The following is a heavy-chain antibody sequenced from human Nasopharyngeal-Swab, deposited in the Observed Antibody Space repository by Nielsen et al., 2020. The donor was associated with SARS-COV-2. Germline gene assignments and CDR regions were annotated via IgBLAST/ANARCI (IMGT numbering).Heavy chain of an antibody. CDR1: GYTLTELS. J-gene: IGHJ5*02. D-gene: IGHD3-22*01. CDR3: ATGPAYYYDSSGGNWFDP. CDR2: FDPEDGET. V-gene: IGHV1-24*01. Sequence: ASVQVSCKVSGYTLTELSMHWVRQAPGKGLEWMGGFDPEDGETIYAQKFQGRVTMTEDTSTDTAYMELSSLRSEDTAVYYCATGPAYYYDSSGGNWFDPWGQGTLVTVSS.